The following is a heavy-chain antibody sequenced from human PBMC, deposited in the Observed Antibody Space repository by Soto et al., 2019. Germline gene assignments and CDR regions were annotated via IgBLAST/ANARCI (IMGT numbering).Heavy chain of an antibody. CDR1: GDSVNSNNVY. Sequence: SETLSLTCTVSGDSVNSNNVYWGWVRQPPGRRLEFIGNVYYSGITYYNPAFESRVTISVDTSKNQFSLKLSSVTAADTAVYYCASVTGTLDYIGARPLNWFDPWGQGTLVTVSS. J-gene: IGHJ5*02. CDR2: VYYSGIT. D-gene: IGHD4-4*01. CDR3: ASVTGTLDYIGARPLNWFDP. V-gene: IGHV4-39*07.